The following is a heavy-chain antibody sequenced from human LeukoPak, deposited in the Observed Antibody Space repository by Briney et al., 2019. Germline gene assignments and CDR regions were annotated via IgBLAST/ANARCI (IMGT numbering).Heavy chain of an antibody. V-gene: IGHV4-59*01. D-gene: IGHD5-12*01. CDR2: IYYSGST. J-gene: IGHJ3*02. CDR3: ARAGGYGDAFDI. CDR1: GGSISSYY. Sequence: SETLSLTCTVSGGSISSYYWSWIRQPPGKGLEWIGYIYYSGSTNYNPSLKSRVTISVDTSKNQFSLKLSSVTAADTAVYYCARAGGYGDAFDIWGQGTMVTVSS.